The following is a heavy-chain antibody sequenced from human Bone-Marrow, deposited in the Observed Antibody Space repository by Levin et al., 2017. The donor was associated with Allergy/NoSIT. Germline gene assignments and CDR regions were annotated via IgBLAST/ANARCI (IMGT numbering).Heavy chain of an antibody. Sequence: SETLSLTCAISGDSVSSNSAAWNWIRQSPSRGLEWLGRTYYRSKWYNDYAVSVKSRITINPDTSKNQFSLQLNSVTPEDTAVYYCARGYCSGGSCYSAPYDYYYMDGWGKGTTVTVSS. V-gene: IGHV6-1*01. D-gene: IGHD2-15*01. CDR2: TYYRSKWYN. CDR1: GDSVSSNSAA. CDR3: ARGYCSGGSCYSAPYDYYYMDG. J-gene: IGHJ6*03.